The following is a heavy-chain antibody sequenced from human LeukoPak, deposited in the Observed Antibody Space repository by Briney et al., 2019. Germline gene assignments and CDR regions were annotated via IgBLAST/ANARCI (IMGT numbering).Heavy chain of an antibody. CDR1: GFTFSSYW. CDR2: IKQDGSEK. V-gene: IGHV3-7*01. Sequence: GGSLRLSCAASGFTFSSYWMSWVRQAPGKGLEWVANIKQDGSEKYHVDSVKGRFTISRDNAKNSLYLQMNSLRAEDTAVYYCARDHYCSGGSCYPWALDYWGQGTLVTVSS. D-gene: IGHD2-15*01. J-gene: IGHJ4*02. CDR3: ARDHYCSGGSCYPWALDY.